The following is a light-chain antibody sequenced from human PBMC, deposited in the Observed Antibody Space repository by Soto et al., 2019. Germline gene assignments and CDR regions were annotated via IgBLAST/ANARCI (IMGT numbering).Light chain of an antibody. CDR3: QYYENFPPMFT. CDR1: HDITKY. V-gene: IGKV1-33*01. J-gene: IGKJ2*01. CDR2: DNS. Sequence: DIQMTQSPSSLSASVGDRVTITCQASHDITKYLNWYQQKPGKAPKLLIYDNSNLETGVLFRFSVRGSGTNFTLTISSLRPEDFATYYGQYYENFPPMFTFGQGTKLEMK.